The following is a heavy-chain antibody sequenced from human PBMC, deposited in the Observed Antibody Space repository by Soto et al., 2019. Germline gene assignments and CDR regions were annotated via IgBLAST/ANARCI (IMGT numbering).Heavy chain of an antibody. D-gene: IGHD1-26*01. CDR2: IGASGAGT. CDR1: GFTFSSYA. Sequence: HPGGSLRLSCAASGFTFSSYAMSWVRQAPGKGLEWVSGIGASGAGTYYADFVKGRFIISRDNSKNTLHLQMNSLRAEDTAVYYCAVRKTGSYFDYWGQGTLVTVSS. CDR3: AVRKTGSYFDY. V-gene: IGHV3-23*01. J-gene: IGHJ4*02.